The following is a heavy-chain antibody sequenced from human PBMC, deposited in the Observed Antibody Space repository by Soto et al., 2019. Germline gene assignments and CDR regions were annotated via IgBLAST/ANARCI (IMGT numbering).Heavy chain of an antibody. J-gene: IGHJ1*01. V-gene: IGHV4-59*01. CDR1: GGSLGNFF. D-gene: IGHD3-22*01. CDR2: IYSSGVS. Sequence: SETLSLTCTVSGGSLGNFFWSCIRQAPGKGLECIGYIYSSGVSKYNPSLMSRVTMSVDQSKNQFSLMMTSVTAADTAVYYCARYCSDSGCQSLEHWAQGIMVTVSS. CDR3: ARYCSDSGCQSLEH.